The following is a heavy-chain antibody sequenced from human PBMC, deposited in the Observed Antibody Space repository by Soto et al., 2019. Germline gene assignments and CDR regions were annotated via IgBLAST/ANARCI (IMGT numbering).Heavy chain of an antibody. V-gene: IGHV2-5*02. Sequence: QITLKESGPTLVKPTQTLTLTCTFSGFSLSTSGVGVGWIRQPPGKALEWLALIYWDDDKRYSPSLKSRLTITKDTSKNQVVLTMTNMDPVDTATYYCAHSRGDPVADPKGGWFDPWGQGTLVTVSS. D-gene: IGHD6-19*01. CDR3: AHSRGDPVADPKGGWFDP. J-gene: IGHJ5*02. CDR2: IYWDDDK. CDR1: GFSLSTSGVG.